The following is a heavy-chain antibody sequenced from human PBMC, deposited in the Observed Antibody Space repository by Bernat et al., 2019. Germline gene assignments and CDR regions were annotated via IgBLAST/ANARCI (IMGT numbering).Heavy chain of an antibody. CDR3: ARPYYYDSSGYLGYYYGMDV. Sequence: QLQLQESGPGLVKPSETLSLTCTVSGGSISSSSYYWGWIRQPPGKGLEWIGSIYYSGSTYYNPSLKRRVTISVDTSKNQFSLKLSSVTAADTAVYYCARPYYYDSSGYLGYYYGMDVWGQGTTVTVSS. J-gene: IGHJ6*02. D-gene: IGHD3-22*01. V-gene: IGHV4-39*01. CDR2: IYYSGST. CDR1: GGSISSSSYY.